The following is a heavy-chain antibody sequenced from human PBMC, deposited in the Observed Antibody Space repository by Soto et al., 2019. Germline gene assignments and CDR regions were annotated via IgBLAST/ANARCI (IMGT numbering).Heavy chain of an antibody. Sequence: QVQLQQSGPGLVKPSQTLSLTCDISGDSVSSNSAAWNWIRQTPSTGLEWLGRTYYRSKWYINYAGSVKSRIPVNPDTSKNQFSLQLNSVTPEDTAVYYCARGSWDDVTGHYYMDVCGKGTTVSVSS. CDR2: TYYRSKWYI. D-gene: IGHD1-1*01. CDR1: GDSVSSNSAA. J-gene: IGHJ6*03. CDR3: ARGSWDDVTGHYYMDV. V-gene: IGHV6-1*01.